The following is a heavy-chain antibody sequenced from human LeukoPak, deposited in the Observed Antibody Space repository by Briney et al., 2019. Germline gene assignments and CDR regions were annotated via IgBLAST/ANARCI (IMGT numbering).Heavy chain of an antibody. CDR3: ARGNLGAYQPSNFDY. V-gene: IGHV1-18*01. D-gene: IGHD2-2*01. Sequence: GASVKVSCKASGYTFTSYGISWVRQAPGQGLEWMGWISAYNGNTNYAQKLQGRVTMTTDTSTSTAYMELRSLRSDDTAVYYCARGNLGAYQPSNFDYWGQGTLVTVSS. J-gene: IGHJ4*02. CDR2: ISAYNGNT. CDR1: GYTFTSYG.